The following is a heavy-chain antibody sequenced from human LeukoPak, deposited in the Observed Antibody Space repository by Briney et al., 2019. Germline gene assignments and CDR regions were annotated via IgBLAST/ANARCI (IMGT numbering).Heavy chain of an antibody. CDR3: AKDLVPRFVRGAFDI. Sequence: GGSLRLSCAASGFTFSSYAMSWVRQAPGKGLEWVSYISSSSSTIYYADSVKGRFTISRDNAKNSLYLQMNSLRAEDTAVYYCAKDLVPRFVRGAFDIWGQGTMVTVSS. D-gene: IGHD3-10*02. J-gene: IGHJ3*02. CDR2: ISSSSSTI. CDR1: GFTFSSYA. V-gene: IGHV3-48*01.